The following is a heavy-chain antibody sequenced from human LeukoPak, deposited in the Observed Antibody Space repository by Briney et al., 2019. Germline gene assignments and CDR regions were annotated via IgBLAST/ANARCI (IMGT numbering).Heavy chain of an antibody. Sequence: QPGRSLRLSCAASGFTFSSYGMHWVRQAPGKGLEWVAVISYDGSNKYYADSVKGRFTISRDNSKNTLYLQMNSLRAEDTAVYYCAKGTSSTRPRYGMDVWGQGTTVTVSS. CDR3: AKGTSSTRPRYGMDV. CDR2: ISYDGSNK. D-gene: IGHD2-2*01. V-gene: IGHV3-30*18. J-gene: IGHJ6*02. CDR1: GFTFSSYG.